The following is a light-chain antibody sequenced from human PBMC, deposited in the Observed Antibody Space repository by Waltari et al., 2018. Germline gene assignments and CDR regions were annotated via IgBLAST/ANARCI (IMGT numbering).Light chain of an antibody. CDR3: SSYTDINPYI. CDR1: RSDIGYYNA. Sequence: QAAPTQPPSVSGSPGQSVTISCTGSRSDIGYYNAVSWYQQHPGKGPKLLIYEVTQRPAGVSDLFSGSKSGSTASLTISGLHADDEAFYFCSSYTDINPYIFGVGTRLTVL. CDR2: EVT. V-gene: IGLV2-11*01. J-gene: IGLJ1*01.